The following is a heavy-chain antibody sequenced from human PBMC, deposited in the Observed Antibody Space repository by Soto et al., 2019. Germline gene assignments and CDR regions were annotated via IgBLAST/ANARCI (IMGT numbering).Heavy chain of an antibody. V-gene: IGHV4-59*01. D-gene: IGHD3-22*01. CDR1: GDSISSYY. J-gene: IGHJ4*02. Sequence: QVQLQESGPGLVKPSETLSLTCAVSGDSISSYYCMWIRQPPGKGLESIGYLYYGRSANYNPSLKSRVTLSVDTSTNQCSLTRSSMPAAGTAVYYCAIRSMAVVPEYWGQGTLVTVSS. CDR2: LYYGRSA. CDR3: AIRSMAVVPEY.